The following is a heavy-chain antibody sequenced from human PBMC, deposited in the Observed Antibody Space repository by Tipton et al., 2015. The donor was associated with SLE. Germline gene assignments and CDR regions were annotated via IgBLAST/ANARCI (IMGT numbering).Heavy chain of an antibody. CDR1: GGSFSGYY. Sequence: TLSLTCAVYGGSFSGYYWSWIRQPPGKGLEWIGEINHSGNTNYNPSLKSRVTISVDTSKTQFSLKLSSVTAADTAVYYCARRGYYYDGSGVDYWGQGTLVTVSS. J-gene: IGHJ4*02. CDR2: INHSGNT. CDR3: ARRGYYYDGSGVDY. V-gene: IGHV4-34*01. D-gene: IGHD3-22*01.